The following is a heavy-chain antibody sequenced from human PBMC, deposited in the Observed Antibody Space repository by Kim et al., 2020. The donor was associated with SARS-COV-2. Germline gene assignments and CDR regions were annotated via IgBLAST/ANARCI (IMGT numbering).Heavy chain of an antibody. V-gene: IGHV1-3*01. Sequence: ASVKVSCKASGYTFTSYAMHWVRQAPGQRLEWMGWINAGNGNTKYSQKFQGRVTITRDTSASTAYMELSSLRSEDTAVYYCARGGPKLGYCSGGSCYLLNYWGQGTLVTVSS. CDR1: GYTFTSYA. CDR2: INAGNGNT. J-gene: IGHJ4*02. D-gene: IGHD2-15*01. CDR3: ARGGPKLGYCSGGSCYLLNY.